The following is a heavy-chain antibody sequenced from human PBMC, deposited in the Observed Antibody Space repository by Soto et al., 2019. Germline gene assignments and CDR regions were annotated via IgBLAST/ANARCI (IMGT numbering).Heavy chain of an antibody. CDR1: GYTFTGYY. J-gene: IGHJ5*02. CDR2: INPNSGGT. CDR3: ARDPLKRYIVVVPAAISFDP. V-gene: IGHV1-2*02. D-gene: IGHD2-2*01. Sequence: QVQLLQSGAEVKKPGASVKVSCKASGYTFTGYYMHWVRQAPGQGLEWMGWINPNSGGTNYAQKFQGRVTMTRDTSISTAYMELSRLRSDDTAVYYCARDPLKRYIVVVPAAISFDPWGQGTLVTVSS.